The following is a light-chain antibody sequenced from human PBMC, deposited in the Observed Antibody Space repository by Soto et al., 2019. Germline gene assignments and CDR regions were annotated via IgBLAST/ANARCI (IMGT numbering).Light chain of an antibody. CDR2: AAS. J-gene: IGKJ1*01. Sequence: AIQMTQSPSSLSASVGERVTITCRASQGIANALGWYQQKPGKAPQLLIYAASTLESGVPSRFSGSGSGTDFTLTISSLRPEDFATYYCLQDYNYPRKFGQGTKVEIK. CDR3: LQDYNYPRK. CDR1: QGIANA. V-gene: IGKV1-6*01.